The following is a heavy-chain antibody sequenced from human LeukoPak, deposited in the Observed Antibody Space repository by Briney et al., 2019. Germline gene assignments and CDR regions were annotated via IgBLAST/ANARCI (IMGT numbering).Heavy chain of an antibody. CDR2: IDPSGGST. Sequence: ASVKLSCKACAYTFSSYLIHWVRQAPGQGLEWMGIIDPSGGSTVYAQKFQGRVIMTRDTSTSTVYMELSTLRSEDTAVYYCAKAGIVVITFFDYWGQGTLVTVSS. CDR1: AYTFSSYL. D-gene: IGHD3-22*01. V-gene: IGHV1-46*01. CDR3: AKAGIVVITFFDY. J-gene: IGHJ4*02.